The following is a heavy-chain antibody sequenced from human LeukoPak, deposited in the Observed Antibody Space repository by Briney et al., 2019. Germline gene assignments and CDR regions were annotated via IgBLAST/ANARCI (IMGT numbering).Heavy chain of an antibody. CDR2: INPNSGGT. V-gene: IGHV1-2*06. Sequence: ASVKVSCKASGYTFTGYYMHWVRQAPGQGLGWMGRINPNSGGTNYAQKLQGRVTMTRDTSISTAYMELSRLRSDDTAVYYCARSLYYYDSSGYYEIDYWGQGTLVTVSS. J-gene: IGHJ4*02. D-gene: IGHD3-22*01. CDR3: ARSLYYYDSSGYYEIDY. CDR1: GYTFTGYY.